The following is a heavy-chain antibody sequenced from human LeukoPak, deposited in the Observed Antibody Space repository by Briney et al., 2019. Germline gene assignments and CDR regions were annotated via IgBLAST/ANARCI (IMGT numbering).Heavy chain of an antibody. D-gene: IGHD3-16*01. CDR3: ARDGRLGAAEYFQH. CDR1: GFTFSSYA. Sequence: GGSLRLSFAASGFTFSSYAMHWVRQAPGKGLEWVAVISYDGSNKYYADSVKGRFTISRDNSKNTLYLQMNSLRAEGTAVYYCARDGRLGAAEYFQHWGQGTLVTVSS. J-gene: IGHJ1*01. CDR2: ISYDGSNK. V-gene: IGHV3-30-3*01.